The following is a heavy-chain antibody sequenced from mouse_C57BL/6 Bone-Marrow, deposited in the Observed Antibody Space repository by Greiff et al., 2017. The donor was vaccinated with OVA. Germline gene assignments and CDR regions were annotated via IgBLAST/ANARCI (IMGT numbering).Heavy chain of an antibody. D-gene: IGHD1-1*01. CDR2: IYPSDSET. V-gene: IGHV1-61*01. J-gene: IGHJ2*01. Sequence: QVQLKQPGAELVRPGSSVKLSCKASGYTFTSYWMDWVKQRPGQGLEWIGNIYPSDSETHYNQKFKDKATLTVDKSSSTAYMQLSSLTSEDSAVYYCARSYYGSSRGYWGQGTTLTVSS. CDR1: GYTFTSYW. CDR3: ARSYYGSSRGY.